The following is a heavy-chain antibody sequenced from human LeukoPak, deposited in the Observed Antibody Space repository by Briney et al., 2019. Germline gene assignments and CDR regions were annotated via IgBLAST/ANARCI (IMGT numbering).Heavy chain of an antibody. V-gene: IGHV3-30*18. J-gene: IGHJ3*02. Sequence: ARSLRLSCAASAFTFSSYGMHWVRQAPAKSLEWVAVISYDGSNKYYADSVKGRFTISRDNSKNTLYLQMNSLRAEDTAAYYCAKGAAFDIWGQGTMVTVSS. CDR3: AKGAAFDI. CDR2: ISYDGSNK. D-gene: IGHD3-16*01. CDR1: AFTFSSYG.